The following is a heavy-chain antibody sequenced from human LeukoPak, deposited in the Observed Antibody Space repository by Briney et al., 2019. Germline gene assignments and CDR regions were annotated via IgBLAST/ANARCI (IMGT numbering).Heavy chain of an antibody. CDR2: ISGGGGET. V-gene: IGHV3-21*01. Sequence: PGGSLRLSCAASGFTFSNNAMHWVRQAPGKGLEWVSSISGGGGETYYVDSVKGRFTISRDNTKNSLYLQMNSLRAEDTAVYYCVGGDYWGQGTLVTVSS. CDR1: GFTFSNNA. J-gene: IGHJ4*02. CDR3: VGGDY.